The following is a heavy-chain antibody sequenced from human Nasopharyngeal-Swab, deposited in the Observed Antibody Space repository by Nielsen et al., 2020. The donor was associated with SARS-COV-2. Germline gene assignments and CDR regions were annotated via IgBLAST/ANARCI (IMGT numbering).Heavy chain of an antibody. V-gene: IGHV4-59*01. CDR2: MYDNEYT. CDR3: ARENWQLANVFDI. Sequence: SETLSLTCTVSGASMSGYSWSWIRQPPGKGLEWIAFMYDNEYTNYNPSLRGRAPISLDTSKNQFSLKVTSVTAADTAVYYCARENWQLANVFDIWGQGTMVTVSS. D-gene: IGHD6-19*01. CDR1: GASMSGYS. J-gene: IGHJ3*02.